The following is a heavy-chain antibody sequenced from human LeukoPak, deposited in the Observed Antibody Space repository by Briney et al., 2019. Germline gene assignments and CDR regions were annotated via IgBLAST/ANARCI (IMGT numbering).Heavy chain of an antibody. D-gene: IGHD6-19*01. V-gene: IGHV3-48*04. J-gene: IGHJ4*02. CDR3: ARHPVAGPLDY. Sequence: GGSLRLSCAASGFTFSSYSMNWVRQAPGKGLEWVSYISSSGSIIYYADSVKGRFTISRDNAKNSLYLQMNSLRAEDTAVYYCARHPVAGPLDYWGQGTLVTVSS. CDR1: GFTFSSYS. CDR2: ISSSGSII.